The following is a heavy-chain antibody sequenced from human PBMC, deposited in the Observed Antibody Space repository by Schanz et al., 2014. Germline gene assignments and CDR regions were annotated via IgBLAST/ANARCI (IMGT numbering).Heavy chain of an antibody. CDR2: ISTSSTTR. Sequence: VQLVESGGGVVQPGGSLRLSCAASGFTFSSFSMNWVRQTPEKGLEWVSYISTSSTTRYYAASLRGRFTISRDDAKNSVYLQMNSLRDEDTAVYYCARGEFGRLFPTWFDPWGQGTLVTVSS. CDR1: GFTFSSFS. V-gene: IGHV3-48*02. D-gene: IGHD3-10*01. CDR3: ARGEFGRLFPTWFDP. J-gene: IGHJ5*02.